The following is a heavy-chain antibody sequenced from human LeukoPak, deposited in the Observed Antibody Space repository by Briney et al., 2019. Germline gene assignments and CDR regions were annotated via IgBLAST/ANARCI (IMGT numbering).Heavy chain of an antibody. D-gene: IGHD4-17*01. V-gene: IGHV3-30*02. CDR3: ASGVDYGDYNGY. J-gene: IGHJ4*02. CDR1: GFTFSSYG. Sequence: PGGSLRLSCAASGFTFSSYGMHWVRQAPGKGLEWVAFIRYDGSNKYYADSVKGRFTISRDNAKNTLYLQMNSLRAEDTAVYYCASGVDYGDYNGYWGQGTLVTVSS. CDR2: IRYDGSNK.